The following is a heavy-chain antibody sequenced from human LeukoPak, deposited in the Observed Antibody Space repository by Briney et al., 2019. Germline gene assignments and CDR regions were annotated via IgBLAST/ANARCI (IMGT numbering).Heavy chain of an antibody. CDR2: ISSSSSYI. D-gene: IGHD3-3*01. J-gene: IGHJ5*02. V-gene: IGHV3-21*01. CDR1: GFTFSSYS. Sequence: GGSLRLSCAASGFTFSSYSMNWVRQAPGKGLEWVSSISSSSSYIYYADSVKGRITISRDNAKNSLYLQMNSLRAEDTAVYYCARGAITIFGVTLRFDPWGQGTLVTVSS. CDR3: ARGAITIFGVTLRFDP.